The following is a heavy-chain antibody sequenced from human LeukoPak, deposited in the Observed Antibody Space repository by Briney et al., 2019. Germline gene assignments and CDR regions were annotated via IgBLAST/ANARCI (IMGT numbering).Heavy chain of an antibody. V-gene: IGHV4-34*01. CDR1: GGSFSGYY. D-gene: IGHD2-15*01. CDR2: INHSGST. J-gene: IGHJ4*02. CDR3: ARGYCSGGSCHLDY. Sequence: SETLSLTCAVYGGSFSGYYWNWIRQPPGKGLEWIGEINHSGSTNYNPSLKSRVTISVDTSKNQFSLKLSSVTAADTAVYYCARGYCSGGSCHLDYWGQGTLVTVSS.